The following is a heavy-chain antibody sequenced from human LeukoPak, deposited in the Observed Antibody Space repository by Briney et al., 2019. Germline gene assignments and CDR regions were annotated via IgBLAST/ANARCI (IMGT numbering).Heavy chain of an antibody. CDR2: FDPEDGET. J-gene: IGHJ5*02. D-gene: IGHD4-17*01. CDR1: GYTLTELS. Sequence: ASVKVSCQVSGYTLTELSMHSVRQAPGKGRAWMGGFDPEDGETIYAQKFQGRVTMAENTSTDTAYMELSSLRSEDTAVYYCAASAYGDAGSWGQGTLVTVSS. V-gene: IGHV1-24*01. CDR3: AASAYGDAGS.